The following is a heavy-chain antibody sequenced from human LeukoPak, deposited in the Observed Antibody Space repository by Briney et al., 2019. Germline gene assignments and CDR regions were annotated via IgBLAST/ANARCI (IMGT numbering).Heavy chain of an antibody. CDR3: ASEYYYGSGSFSEGY. CDR1: GFTFSSNY. J-gene: IGHJ4*02. D-gene: IGHD3-10*01. CDR2: IYSGGST. V-gene: IGHV3-53*01. Sequence: GGSLRLSCAASGFTFSSNYMSWVRQAPGKGLEWVSVIYSGGSTYYADSVKGRFTSSRDNSKNTLYLQMNSLRAEDTAVYYCASEYYYGSGSFSEGYWGQGTLVTVSS.